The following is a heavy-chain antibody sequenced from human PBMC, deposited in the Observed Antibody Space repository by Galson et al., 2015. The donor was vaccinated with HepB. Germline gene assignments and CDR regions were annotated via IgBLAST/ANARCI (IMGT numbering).Heavy chain of an antibody. V-gene: IGHV3-48*01. CDR1: GFTFSYYS. Sequence: SLRLSCAASGFTFSYYSMNWVRQAPGKRLEWLSYIRSSGDIKYYADSVKGRFTISRDNAKNSLYLQINSLRVEDTAVYYCARDAGRGYTGFFPPLQYWGLGTLVTVSS. CDR3: ARDAGRGYTGFFPPLQY. D-gene: IGHD3-16*02. J-gene: IGHJ4*01. CDR2: IRSSGDIK.